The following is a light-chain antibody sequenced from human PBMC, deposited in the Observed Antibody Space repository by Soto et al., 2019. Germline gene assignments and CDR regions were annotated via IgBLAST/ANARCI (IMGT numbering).Light chain of an antibody. CDR2: EDN. J-gene: IGLJ2*01. Sequence: NFMLTQPHSVSESPGKTVTISCTGSSGSIASNYVQWYQQRPGSAPTTVIYEDNQRPSGVPDRFSGSIDSSSNSASLTISGLKTEDEADYYCQSCDSSNPYVVFGGGTKLTVL. V-gene: IGLV6-57*02. CDR3: QSCDSSNPYVV. CDR1: SGSIASNY.